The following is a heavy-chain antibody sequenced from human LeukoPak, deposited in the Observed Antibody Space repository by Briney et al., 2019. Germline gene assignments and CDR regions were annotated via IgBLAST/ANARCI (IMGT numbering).Heavy chain of an antibody. CDR2: TSAGGSGT. CDR1: GFTFSSFA. D-gene: IGHD6-19*01. J-gene: IGHJ4*02. V-gene: IGHV3-23*01. Sequence: AGSLRPSCAASGFTFSSFAMSWVRQAPGKGLEWVSVTSAGGSGTYYADSVKGWFTISRAHSKNTPYLQMNSLRAEDTAVYYCAKDGLDSSGWYRNYYDYWGQGTLVTVSS. CDR3: AKDGLDSSGWYRNYYDY.